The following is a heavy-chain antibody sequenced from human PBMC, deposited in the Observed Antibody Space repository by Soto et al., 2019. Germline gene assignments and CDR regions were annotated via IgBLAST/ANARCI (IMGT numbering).Heavy chain of an antibody. CDR2: FNPSGGST. CDR1: GYTFNSYY. D-gene: IGHD5-18*01. V-gene: IGHV1-46*02. J-gene: IGHJ2*01. Sequence: QVQLVQSGAEVKKPGASVKVSCKASGYTFNSYYIHWVRQAPGQGLEWMGIFNPSGGSTNYPQKLKGRVTLTRDTSTSTVYMELSSLRSEDTAIYYCERVGYDWYFDIWGRGTLVTVSS. CDR3: ERVGYDWYFDI.